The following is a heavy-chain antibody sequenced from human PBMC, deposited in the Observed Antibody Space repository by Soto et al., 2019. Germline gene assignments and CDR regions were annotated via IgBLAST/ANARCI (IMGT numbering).Heavy chain of an antibody. Sequence: GASVKVSCKASGYTFTGYYMHWVRQAPGQGLEWMGIINPSGGSTSYAQKFQGRVTMTRDTSTSTVYMELSSLRSEDTAVYYCARAVQWLYWFDPWGQGTLVTVSS. CDR1: GYTFTGYY. CDR2: INPSGGST. CDR3: ARAVQWLYWFDP. J-gene: IGHJ5*02. D-gene: IGHD6-19*01. V-gene: IGHV1-46*01.